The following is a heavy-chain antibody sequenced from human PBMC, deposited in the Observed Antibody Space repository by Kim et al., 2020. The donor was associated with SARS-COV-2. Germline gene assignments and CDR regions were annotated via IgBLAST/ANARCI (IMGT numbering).Heavy chain of an antibody. D-gene: IGHD1-26*01. V-gene: IGHV4-59*01. Sequence: YNPSLKSRVTISVDTSKNQFSLKLSSVTAADTAVYYCAREYSYSGSYYDYWGQGTLVTVSS. J-gene: IGHJ4*02. CDR3: AREYSYSGSYYDY.